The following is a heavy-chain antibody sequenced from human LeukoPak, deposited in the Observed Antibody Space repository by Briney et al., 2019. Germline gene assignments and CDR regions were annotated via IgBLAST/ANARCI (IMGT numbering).Heavy chain of an antibody. CDR1: GFTFSSYS. CDR3: ARALYSSGWYDY. J-gene: IGHJ4*02. Sequence: GGSLRLSCAASGFTFSSYSMNWVRQAPGRGLEWVTSISSSSSYIYYADSVKGRFTISRDNAKKSLYLQMNSLRAEDTAVYYCARALYSSGWYDYWGQGTLVTVSS. CDR2: ISSSSSYI. D-gene: IGHD6-19*01. V-gene: IGHV3-21*01.